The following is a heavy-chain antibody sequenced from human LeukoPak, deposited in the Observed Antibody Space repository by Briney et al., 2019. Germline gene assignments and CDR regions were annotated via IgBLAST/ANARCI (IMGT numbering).Heavy chain of an antibody. CDR2: INPNSGGT. CDR3: ARVSWYYDSSGYYYFDY. CDR1: GYTFTGYY. V-gene: IGHV1-2*02. Sequence: GASVKVSCKASGYTFTGYYMHWVRQAPGQGLEWMGWINPNSGGTNYAQKFQGRVTMTRDTSISTAYMELSRLRSDDTAVYYCARVSWYYDSSGYYYFDYWGQGTLVTVSS. J-gene: IGHJ4*02. D-gene: IGHD3-22*01.